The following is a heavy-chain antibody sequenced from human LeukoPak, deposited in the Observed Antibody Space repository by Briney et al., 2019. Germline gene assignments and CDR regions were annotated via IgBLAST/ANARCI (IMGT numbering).Heavy chain of an antibody. CDR2: IIPIFGTA. V-gene: IGHV1-69*13. Sequence: SVKVSCKASGGTFSSYAISWVRQAPGQGLEWMGGIIPIFGTANYAQKFQGRVTITADESTSTAYMELSSLRSEDTAVYYCGSSLSGWYGYWGQGTLVTVSS. CDR3: GSSLSGWYGY. D-gene: IGHD6-19*01. CDR1: GGTFSSYA. J-gene: IGHJ4*02.